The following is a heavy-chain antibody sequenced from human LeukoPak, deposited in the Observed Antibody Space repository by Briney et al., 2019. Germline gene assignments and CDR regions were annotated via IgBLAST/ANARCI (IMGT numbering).Heavy chain of an antibody. Sequence: HPGGSLRLSCAASGFTFSTYEMHWVRQAPGKGLERVSFISSGGTTVYYVDSVKGRFTISRDNAKNSLYLQMNSLRDEDTAIYYCAREYTSGWVDYWGQGTLVTVSS. CDR3: AREYTSGWVDY. J-gene: IGHJ4*02. D-gene: IGHD6-19*01. CDR2: ISSGGTTV. CDR1: GFTFSTYE. V-gene: IGHV3-48*03.